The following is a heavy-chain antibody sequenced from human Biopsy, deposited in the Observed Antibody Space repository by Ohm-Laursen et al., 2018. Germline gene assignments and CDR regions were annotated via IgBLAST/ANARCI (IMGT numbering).Heavy chain of an antibody. CDR2: NIPILGTG. J-gene: IGHJ1*01. CDR1: GGTFSKYG. CDR3: ATKLTGYFHH. Sequence: SVKVSCKAPGGTFSKYGVNWVRQAPGQVLEWLGGNIPILGTGNYAPMFHGRVTVVADTSTSTATMELRSLRPDDTAVYYCATKLTGYFHHWGQGTLVIVSS. V-gene: IGHV1-69*06. D-gene: IGHD3-9*01.